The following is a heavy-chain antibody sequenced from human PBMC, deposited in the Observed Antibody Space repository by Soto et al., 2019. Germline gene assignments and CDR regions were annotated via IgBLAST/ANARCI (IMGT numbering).Heavy chain of an antibody. J-gene: IGHJ5*01. CDR3: AAVYFYNKTDFRDS. V-gene: IGHV1-69*05. D-gene: IGHD3-9*01. CDR2: IIPLFATP. Sequence: RASVKVSCKTSGGTFNNFAITWIRQVPGQGLEWMGGIIPLFATPHYAQRFQGRVRFTTAESSSTAYMELSGLRSEDTALYYCAAVYFYNKTDFRDSWGQGTLVTVSS. CDR1: GGTFNNFA.